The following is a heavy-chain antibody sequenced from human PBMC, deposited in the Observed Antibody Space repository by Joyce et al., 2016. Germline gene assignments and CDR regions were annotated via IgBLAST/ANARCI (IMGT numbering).Heavy chain of an antibody. J-gene: IGHJ5*02. CDR3: ARLRYCSGGSCLNWFDP. V-gene: IGHV5-10-1*01. D-gene: IGHD2-15*01. Sequence: EVQLVQSGAEVKKPGESLRISCKGSGYSFTSYWINWVRQMPGKGLEWIGRIDPSDSYTNYSPSFQGHVTISADKSISTAYLQWSSLKASDTAMYYCARLRYCSGGSCLNWFDPWGQGTLVTVSS. CDR1: GYSFTSYW. CDR2: IDPSDSYT.